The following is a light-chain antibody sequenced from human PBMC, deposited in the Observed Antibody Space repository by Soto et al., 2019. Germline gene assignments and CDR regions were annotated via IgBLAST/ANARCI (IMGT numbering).Light chain of an antibody. J-gene: IGLJ1*01. Sequence: QSVLTQPASVSGSPGQSITISCTGTSSDVGLFNYVSWYQQHPGRAPKLLIYEVTNRPAGVSNRFSGSKSGNTASLTISGLQADDEADYYCSSYTSRSTLVFGAGTKVIVL. CDR1: SSDVGLFNY. V-gene: IGLV2-14*01. CDR3: SSYTSRSTLV. CDR2: EVT.